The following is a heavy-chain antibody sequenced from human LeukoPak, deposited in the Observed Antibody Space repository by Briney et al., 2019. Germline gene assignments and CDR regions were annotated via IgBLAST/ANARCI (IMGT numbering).Heavy chain of an antibody. Sequence: SVTVSCTASGGTFSNYAFSWVRQAPGQGLEWMGGIIPIFGTTNYAQKFQGRVTVTTDESTSTVYMEVSSLRSDDTAVYYCARGSSAYYDSGSYYSPGYWGQGTLVAVSS. J-gene: IGHJ4*02. CDR2: IIPIFGTT. V-gene: IGHV1-69*05. D-gene: IGHD3-10*01. CDR1: GGTFSNYA. CDR3: ARGSSAYYDSGSYYSPGY.